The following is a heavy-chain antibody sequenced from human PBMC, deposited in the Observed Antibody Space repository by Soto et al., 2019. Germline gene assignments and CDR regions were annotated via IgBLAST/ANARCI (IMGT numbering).Heavy chain of an antibody. CDR3: ARGRRSSDGSGHSKAFDI. J-gene: IGHJ3*02. D-gene: IGHD3-22*01. CDR2: INHSGST. Sequence: SETLSLTCAVYGGSLSGFYWNWIRQPPGKGLEWIGQINHSGSTNYNPSLKSRVTVSVDTSKNQFSLRLSSVTAADTAVYYCARGRRSSDGSGHSKAFDIWGQGAMVTVSS. V-gene: IGHV4-34*01. CDR1: GGSLSGFY.